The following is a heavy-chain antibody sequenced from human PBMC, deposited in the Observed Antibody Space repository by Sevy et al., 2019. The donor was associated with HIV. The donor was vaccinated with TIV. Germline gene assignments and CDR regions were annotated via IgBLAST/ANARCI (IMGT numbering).Heavy chain of an antibody. Sequence: SETLSLTCAVSGGSISSGGYSWSWIRQPPGKGLEWIGYIYHSGSTYYNPSLKSRVTISVDRSKNQFSLKLSSVTAADTVVYYCARGRLVRGVPNWFDPWGQGTLVTVSS. J-gene: IGHJ5*02. D-gene: IGHD3-10*01. CDR1: GGSISSGGYS. CDR3: ARGRLVRGVPNWFDP. CDR2: IYHSGST. V-gene: IGHV4-30-2*01.